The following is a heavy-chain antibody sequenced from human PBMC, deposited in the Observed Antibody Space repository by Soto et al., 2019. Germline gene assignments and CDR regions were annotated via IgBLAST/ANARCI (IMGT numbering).Heavy chain of an antibody. CDR1: GFTFSSYA. CDR2: ISGSGGSA. D-gene: IGHD1-26*01. CDR3: AKDRATQGGLDAFDI. J-gene: IGHJ3*02. Sequence: HPGGSLRLSCAASGFTFSSYAMSWVRQAPGKGLEWVSAISGSGGSAYYADSVKGRFTISRDKSKNTLYLQMNSLRAEDTAVYYCAKDRATQGGLDAFDIWGQGTMVTVSS. V-gene: IGHV3-23*01.